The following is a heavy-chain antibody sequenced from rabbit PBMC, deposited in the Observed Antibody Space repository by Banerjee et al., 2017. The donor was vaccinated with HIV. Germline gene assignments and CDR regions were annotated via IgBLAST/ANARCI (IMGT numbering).Heavy chain of an antibody. D-gene: IGHD1-1*01. CDR2: IDTGNSGT. J-gene: IGHJ6*01. V-gene: IGHV1S40*01. Sequence: QSLEESGGDLVKPGASLTLTCTASGFTISSSYYMCWVRQAPGKGLEWIGCIDTGNSGTWYASWAKGRFTISKSTSLNTMTLQMTSLTAADTATYLCARGYSVIYNGMDLWGQGTLVTVS. CDR3: ARGYSVIYNGMDL. CDR1: GFTISSSYY.